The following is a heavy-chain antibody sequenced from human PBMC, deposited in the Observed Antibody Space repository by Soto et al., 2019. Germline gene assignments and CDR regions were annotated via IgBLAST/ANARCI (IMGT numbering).Heavy chain of an antibody. Sequence: GGSLRLSCAAPGFTFSDYYMSWIRQAPGKGLEWVSYISSSGSTIYYADSVKGRFTISRDNAKNSLYLQMNSLRAEDTAVYYCARCYDFWSGPFDYWGQGTLVTVSS. CDR1: GFTFSDYY. CDR3: ARCYDFWSGPFDY. V-gene: IGHV3-11*01. J-gene: IGHJ4*02. CDR2: ISSSGSTI. D-gene: IGHD3-3*01.